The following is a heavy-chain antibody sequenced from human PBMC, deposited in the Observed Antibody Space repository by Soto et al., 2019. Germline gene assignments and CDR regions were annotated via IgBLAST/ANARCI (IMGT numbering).Heavy chain of an antibody. Sequence: SETLSLTCTVSGGSISSYYWSWIRQPLGKGLEWIGYIYYSGSTNYNPSLKSRVTISVDTSKNQFSLKLSSVTAADTAVYYCARHWHSSGWTVNFDYWGQGTLVTSPQ. CDR1: GGSISSYY. V-gene: IGHV4-59*08. CDR2: IYYSGST. CDR3: ARHWHSSGWTVNFDY. D-gene: IGHD6-19*01. J-gene: IGHJ4*02.